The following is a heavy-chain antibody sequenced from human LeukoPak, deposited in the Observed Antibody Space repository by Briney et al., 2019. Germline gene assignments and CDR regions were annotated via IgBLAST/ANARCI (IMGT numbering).Heavy chain of an antibody. CDR1: GGSMSSYY. V-gene: IGHV4-34*01. J-gene: IGHJ5*02. CDR3: ARGSGIPAMTT. CDR2: INHSGST. Sequence: SSETLSLTCTVSGGSMSSYYWSWIRQPPGKGLEWIGEINHSGSTNYNPSLKSRVTISVDTSKNQFSLKLSSVTAADTAVYYCARGSGIPAMTTWGQGTLVTVSS. D-gene: IGHD5-18*01.